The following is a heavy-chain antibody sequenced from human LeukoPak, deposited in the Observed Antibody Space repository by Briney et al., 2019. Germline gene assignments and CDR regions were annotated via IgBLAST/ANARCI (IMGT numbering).Heavy chain of an antibody. CDR3: ARDEIAAAGTPYYYYGMDV. V-gene: IGHV4-4*02. CDR2: IYHSGNT. CDR1: GDSMSGSNW. D-gene: IGHD6-13*01. J-gene: IGHJ6*02. Sequence: SETLSLTCAVSGDSMSGSNWWSWVRQPPGKGLEWIGEIYHSGNTNYNPSLKSRVTMSVDKSKNQFSLKLSSVTAADTAVYYCARDEIAAAGTPYYYYGMDVWGQGTTVTVSS.